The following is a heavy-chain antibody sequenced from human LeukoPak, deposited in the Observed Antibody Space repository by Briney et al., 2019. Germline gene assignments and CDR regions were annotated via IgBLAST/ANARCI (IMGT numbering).Heavy chain of an antibody. CDR1: GASIRSSSNS. V-gene: IGHV4-39*01. J-gene: IGHJ6*03. CDR3: ARGRRDGYTLYYMDV. D-gene: IGHD5-24*01. Sequence: PSETLSLTCAVSGASIRSSSNSWSWFRQPPGKGLDWIGGIYYSGSTYYNPSLKSRVTISVDTSKNQFSLKLSSVTAADTAVYYCARGRRDGYTLYYMDVWAKGTTVTISS. CDR2: IYYSGST.